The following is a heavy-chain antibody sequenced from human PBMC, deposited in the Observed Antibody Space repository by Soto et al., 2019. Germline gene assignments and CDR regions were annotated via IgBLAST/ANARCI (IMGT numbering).Heavy chain of an antibody. J-gene: IGHJ4*02. CDR3: AKGIQYSSSPFDY. Sequence: PGGSMRLSCAASGFTFSSYAMSWVRQAPGKGLEWVSAISGSGGSTYYADSVKGRFTISRDNSKNTLYLQMNSLRAEDTAVYYCAKGIQYSSSPFDYWGQGTLVTVSS. CDR2: ISGSGGST. V-gene: IGHV3-23*01. D-gene: IGHD6-6*01. CDR1: GFTFSSYA.